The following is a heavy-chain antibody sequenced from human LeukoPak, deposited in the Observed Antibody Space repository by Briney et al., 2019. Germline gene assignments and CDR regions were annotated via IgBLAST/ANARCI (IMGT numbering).Heavy chain of an antibody. D-gene: IGHD3-3*01. J-gene: IGHJ5*02. CDR1: GGSISSYY. CDR2: IYYSGST. V-gene: IGHV4-59*01. CDR3: ARDRADFWSGYYGAWFDP. Sequence: PSETLSLTCTVSGGSISSYYWSWIRQPPGKGLECIGYIYYSGSTNYNPSLKSRVTISVDTSKNQFSLKLSSVTAADTAVYYCARDRADFWSGYYGAWFDPWGQGTLVTVSS.